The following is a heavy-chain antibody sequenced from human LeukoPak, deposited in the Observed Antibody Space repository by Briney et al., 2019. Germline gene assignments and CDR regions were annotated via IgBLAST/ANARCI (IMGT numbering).Heavy chain of an antibody. Sequence: ASVKVSCKASGGTSSSYAISWVRQAPGQGLEWMGGIIPIFGTANYAQKFQGRVTIAAVESTSTAYMELSSLRSEDTAVYYCARHLSVDRSSSRWFDPWGQGTLVTVSS. CDR3: ARHLSVDRSSSRWFDP. D-gene: IGHD6-6*01. V-gene: IGHV1-69*13. J-gene: IGHJ5*02. CDR1: GGTSSSYA. CDR2: IIPIFGTA.